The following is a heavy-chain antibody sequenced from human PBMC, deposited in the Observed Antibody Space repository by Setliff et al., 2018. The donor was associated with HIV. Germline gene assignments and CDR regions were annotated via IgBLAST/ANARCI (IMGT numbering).Heavy chain of an antibody. CDR3: ATYSAGEGGRGH. Sequence: SETLSLTCSVSGDSIGAYHWSWIRQPPGRGLEWIGYIHSSGTTHYNPSLSSRVTISFDASKKYFSLKLTSVTAADTAMYYCATYSAGEGGRGHWGPGTLVTVSS. D-gene: IGHD2-15*01. J-gene: IGHJ4*02. CDR2: IHSSGTT. V-gene: IGHV4-59*01. CDR1: GDSIGAYH.